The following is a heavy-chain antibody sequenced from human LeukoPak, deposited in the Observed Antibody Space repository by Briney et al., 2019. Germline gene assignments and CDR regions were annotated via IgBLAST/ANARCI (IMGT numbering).Heavy chain of an antibody. J-gene: IGHJ4*02. D-gene: IGHD3-10*01. CDR2: IKQDGSEK. Sequence: PGGSLRLSCAASGFTFSSYWMSWVRQAPGKGLEWVANIKQDGSEKYYVDSMKGRFTISRDNAKNSLYLQMNSLRAEDTAVYYCARLKAWFGELLPYYFDYWGQGTLVTVSS. CDR3: ARLKAWFGELLPYYFDY. V-gene: IGHV3-7*03. CDR1: GFTFSSYW.